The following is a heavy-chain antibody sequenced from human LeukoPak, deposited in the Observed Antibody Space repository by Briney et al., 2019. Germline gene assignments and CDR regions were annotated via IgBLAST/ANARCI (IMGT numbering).Heavy chain of an antibody. V-gene: IGHV4-59*01. D-gene: IGHD2-15*01. CDR1: GGSISSYY. J-gene: IGHJ4*02. CDR2: IYYRGST. CDR3: ASGKPYWD. Sequence: PSETLSLTCTVSGGSISSYYWSWIRQPPGKGLEWIGYIYYRGSTNYNPSLKSRVTISVDTSKNQFSLKLSSVTAADTAVYYCASGKPYWDWGQGTLVTVSS.